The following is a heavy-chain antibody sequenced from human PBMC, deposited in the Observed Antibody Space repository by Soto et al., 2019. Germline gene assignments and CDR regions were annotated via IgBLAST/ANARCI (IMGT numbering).Heavy chain of an antibody. V-gene: IGHV3-30*03. J-gene: IGHJ4*02. D-gene: IGHD4-17*01. CDR1: GFAFSNYG. Sequence: QVQLVESGGGVVQPGRSLRLSCTASGFAFSNYGMHWVRQAPGKGLEWVAGIFYDGSKKFYADSVKGRFTISRDNSKNTLYLQMSSLRAEDTAVYYCARTEYGDFDFWGQGTLVTVSS. CDR3: ARTEYGDFDF. CDR2: IFYDGSKK.